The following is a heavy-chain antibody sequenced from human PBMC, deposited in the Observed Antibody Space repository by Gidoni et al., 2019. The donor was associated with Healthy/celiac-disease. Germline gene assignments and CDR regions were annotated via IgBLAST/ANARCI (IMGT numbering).Heavy chain of an antibody. V-gene: IGHV3-33*01. J-gene: IGHJ4*02. Sequence: QVQLVESGGGVVQPGRSLRLSCAASGFTFSSYGMHWVRQAPGKGLEWVAVIWYDGSNKYYADSVKGRFTISRDNSKNTLYLQMNSLRAEDTAVYYCARDGRDGSGIDYWGQGTLVTVSS. CDR3: ARDGRDGSGIDY. D-gene: IGHD3-10*01. CDR1: GFTFSSYG. CDR2: IWYDGSNK.